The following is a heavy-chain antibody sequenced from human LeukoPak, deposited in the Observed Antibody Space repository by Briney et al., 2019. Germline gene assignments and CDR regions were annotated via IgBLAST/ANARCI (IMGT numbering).Heavy chain of an antibody. CDR1: GYTFTSYG. D-gene: IGHD4-17*01. Sequence: ASVKVSCKASGYTFTSYGFSWVRQAPGQGLEWMGWISAYNGNTNYAQKHQGRVTMTTDTSTSTAYMELRSLRSEDTAVYYCARETGPSRGWYGEYVGVYFQHWGQGTLVTVSA. J-gene: IGHJ1*01. V-gene: IGHV1-18*01. CDR3: ARETGPSRGWYGEYVGVYFQH. CDR2: ISAYNGNT.